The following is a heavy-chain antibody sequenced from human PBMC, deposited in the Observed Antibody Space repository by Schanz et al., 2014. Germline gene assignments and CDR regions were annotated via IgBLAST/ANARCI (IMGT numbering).Heavy chain of an antibody. CDR2: ISNDGSDE. V-gene: IGHV3-30*04. D-gene: IGHD4-17*01. Sequence: QVQLVESGGGVVQPGRSVRLSCAASGFTFSRYAMHWVRQAPGKGLEWVAVISNDGSDEHYADSVKGRFTISRDNSKNTLYLQMNSLRAEDTALYYCAKDMHKDYGGKPQAFDIWGQGTMVTVSS. CDR3: AKDMHKDYGGKPQAFDI. CDR1: GFTFSRYA. J-gene: IGHJ3*02.